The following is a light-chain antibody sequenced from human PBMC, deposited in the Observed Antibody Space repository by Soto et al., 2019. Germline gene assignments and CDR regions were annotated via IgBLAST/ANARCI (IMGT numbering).Light chain of an antibody. V-gene: IGKV3-20*01. CDR1: QSVSSGY. Sequence: EIVLTQSPGTLSLSPGERATLSCRASQSVSSGYLGWYQQKPGQAPRLLIYGASSRATGIPDRFSGSGSGTDFTLTISRLEPEDVAVYYCQQYGNSPQTFGQGTKVEIK. CDR2: GAS. J-gene: IGKJ1*01. CDR3: QQYGNSPQT.